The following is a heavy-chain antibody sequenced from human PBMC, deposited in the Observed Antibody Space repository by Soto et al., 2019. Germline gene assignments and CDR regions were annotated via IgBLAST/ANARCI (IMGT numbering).Heavy chain of an antibody. V-gene: IGHV4-30-2*01. CDR1: GGSISSGGYS. CDR3: VRRYGYYFDY. CDR2: IYHSGST. J-gene: IGHJ4*02. D-gene: IGHD3-9*01. Sequence: SETLSLTCAVSGGSISSGGYSWSWIRQPPGKGLEWIGYIYHSGSTYYNPSLKSRVTISVDRSKNQLSLKLSSVTAADTAVYYCVRRYGYYFDYWGQGTLVTVSS.